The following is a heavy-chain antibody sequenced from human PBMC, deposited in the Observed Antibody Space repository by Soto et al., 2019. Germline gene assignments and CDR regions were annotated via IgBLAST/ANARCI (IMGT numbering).Heavy chain of an antibody. Sequence: QVQLQQWGAGLLKPSETLSLTCAVYGGSFSGYYWSWIRQPPGKGLEWIGEINHSGSTNYNPSLKSRVTISVDTSKNQFSRELSSVTAADTAVYYCARGRLGYCSGGSCLDLDYWGQGTLVTVSS. CDR3: ARGRLGYCSGGSCLDLDY. CDR2: INHSGST. CDR1: GGSFSGYY. V-gene: IGHV4-34*01. J-gene: IGHJ4*02. D-gene: IGHD2-15*01.